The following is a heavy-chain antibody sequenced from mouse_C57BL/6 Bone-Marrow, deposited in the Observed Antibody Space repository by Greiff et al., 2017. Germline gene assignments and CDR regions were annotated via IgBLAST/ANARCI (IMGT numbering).Heavy chain of an antibody. CDR2: IWSGGST. Sequence: VQLVESGPGLVQPSQSLSITCTVSGFSLTSYCVHWVRQSPGKGLEWLGVIWSGGSTAYYAAFISRLCISKDNSKSQVFFKMNSRQAAETAIYYCARMGGNYVGAMDYWGKGTSVTVSS. CDR1: GFSLTSYC. CDR3: ARMGGNYVGAMDY. V-gene: IGHV2-2*01. J-gene: IGHJ4*01. D-gene: IGHD2-1*01.